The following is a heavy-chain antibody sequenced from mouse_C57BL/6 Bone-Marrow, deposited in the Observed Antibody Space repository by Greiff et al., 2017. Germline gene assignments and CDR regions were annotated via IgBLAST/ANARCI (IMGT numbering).Heavy chain of an antibody. CDR2: IWRGGST. V-gene: IGHV2-5*01. CDR3: AKEGIYYDYGYAMDY. Sequence: QVQLQQSGPGLVQPSQSLSITCTVSGFSLTSYGVHWVRQSPGKGLEWLGVIWRGGSTDYNAAFMSRLSITKDNSKSQVFFKMNSLQADDTAIYYCAKEGIYYDYGYAMDYWGQGTSVTVSS. CDR1: GFSLTSYG. D-gene: IGHD2-4*01. J-gene: IGHJ4*01.